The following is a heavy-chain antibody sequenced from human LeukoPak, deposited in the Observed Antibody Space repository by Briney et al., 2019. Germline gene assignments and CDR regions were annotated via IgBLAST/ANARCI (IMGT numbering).Heavy chain of an antibody. V-gene: IGHV3-7*01. CDR1: GFTFSRYW. Sequence: GGSLRLSCAASGFTFSRYWMSWVRQAPGKGLEWVANIKQDGSEKYYVDSVKGRFTIPRDNAKNSLYLQMNSLRAEDTAVYYCARDSDRLWSGDNYHGMDVWGQGTTVTVSS. D-gene: IGHD3-10*01. CDR3: ARDSDRLWSGDNYHGMDV. CDR2: IKQDGSEK. J-gene: IGHJ6*02.